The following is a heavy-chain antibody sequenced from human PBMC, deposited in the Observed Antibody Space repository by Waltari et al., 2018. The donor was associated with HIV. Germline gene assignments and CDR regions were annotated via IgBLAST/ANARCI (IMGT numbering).Heavy chain of an antibody. CDR3: ARDRTGNNAFDD. CDR1: GYAFTSYY. CDR2: INPDGGST. D-gene: IGHD2-8*02. V-gene: IGHV1-46*01. Sequence: QVQLVQSGAEVKKPGASVKVSCKASGYAFTSYYIPWVRQAPGQGLEWMGIINPDGGSTNYAQHCQGRLTMTREPSTSTVYMEVRSLSSEDTAVYYCARDRTGNNAFDDWGQGTLVTVSS. J-gene: IGHJ4*02.